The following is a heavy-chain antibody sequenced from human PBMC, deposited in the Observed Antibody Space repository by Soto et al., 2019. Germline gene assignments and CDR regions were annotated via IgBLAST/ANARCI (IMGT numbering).Heavy chain of an antibody. Sequence: SLRLSCAASGFTFNSYGMHWVRQAPGKGLEWVVVISFDGRNTYYADSVKGRFTISRDDSENTLYLQMNSLKTEDTAVYYCSHGYYQYFDSWGQGTLVTVSS. CDR3: SHGYYQYFDS. CDR1: GFTFNSYG. V-gene: IGHV3-30*03. CDR2: ISFDGRNT. D-gene: IGHD5-18*01. J-gene: IGHJ4*02.